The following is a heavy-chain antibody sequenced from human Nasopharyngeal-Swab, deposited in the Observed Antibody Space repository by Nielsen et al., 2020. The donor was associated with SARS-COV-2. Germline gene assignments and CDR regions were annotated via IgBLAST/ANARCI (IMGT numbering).Heavy chain of an antibody. V-gene: IGHV1-69*10. CDR2: LIVNLGMT. J-gene: IGHJ4*03. Sequence: SVKVSCKVSAGTFSKYAISWVRQAPGQGLEWTGGLIVNLGMTKYAQKFKDSVIINADESTGTAYMELSSLRSEDTAVYYCATWGIGYGENAHATFDSWGQGTPVTVST. CDR3: ATWGIGYGENAHATFDS. CDR1: AGTFSKYA. D-gene: IGHD4-17*01.